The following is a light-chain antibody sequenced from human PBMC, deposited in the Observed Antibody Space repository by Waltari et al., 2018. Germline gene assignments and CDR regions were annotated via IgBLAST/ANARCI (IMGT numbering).Light chain of an antibody. J-gene: IGKJ1*01. CDR2: DAS. CDR1: QSVSSQ. CDR3: QQCNNSPPT. Sequence: EIVLTQSPATLSLSPGEGATLSCRASQSVSSQLVWYQQKRGKAPRLLIYDASNRATGIPARFSGSGSGTDFTLTISSLEPEDFAVYYCQQCNNSPPTFGQGTKVEIK. V-gene: IGKV3-11*01.